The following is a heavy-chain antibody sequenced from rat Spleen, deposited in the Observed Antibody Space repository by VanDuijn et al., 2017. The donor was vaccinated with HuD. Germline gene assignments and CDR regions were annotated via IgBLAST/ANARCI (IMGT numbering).Heavy chain of an antibody. Sequence: EVQLVESGGGLVQPGRSLKLSCAASGFTFSDYYMAWVRQAPKKGLEWVASIIYVGSSTYYGDSVKGRFTISRDNAKSTLYLQMNSLRSEDTATYYCARHTAAPYYWYFDFWGPGTRVTVSA. CDR1: GFTFSDYY. CDR2: IIYVGSST. V-gene: IGHV5-22*01. J-gene: IGHJ1*01. D-gene: IGHD3-1*01. CDR3: ARHTAAPYYWYFDF.